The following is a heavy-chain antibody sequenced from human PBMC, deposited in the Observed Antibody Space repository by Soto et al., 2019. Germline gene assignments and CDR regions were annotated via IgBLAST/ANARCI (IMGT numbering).Heavy chain of an antibody. CDR3: AKDFAWRRAVGTPSTLDN. V-gene: IGHV3-48*03. D-gene: IGHD1-26*01. J-gene: IGHJ4*02. CDR2: ISSSGNTI. Sequence: GGSLRLSCAASGFTFSSYEMNWVRQAPGKGLEWISYISSSGNTIYYADSVKGRFTISRDNAKNSLYLQMNSLRAEDTALYYCAKDFAWRRAVGTPSTLDNWCQGARATVSA. CDR1: GFTFSSYE.